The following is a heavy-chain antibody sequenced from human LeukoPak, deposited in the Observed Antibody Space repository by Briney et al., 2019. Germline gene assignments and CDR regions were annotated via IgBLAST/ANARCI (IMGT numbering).Heavy chain of an antibody. CDR3: ARVGPEENGSPLDY. D-gene: IGHD3-10*01. V-gene: IGHV3-30*03. CDR2: MSYDGSDK. CDR1: GFTFSTYG. J-gene: IGHJ4*02. Sequence: QPGRSLRLSCATSGFTFSTYGFHWVRQAPGKGLEWVADMSYDGSDKDYAHSVNGRFTISRDNSKNTLYLQMNSLRVEDTAVYHCARVGPEENGSPLDYWGQGTLVTVSS.